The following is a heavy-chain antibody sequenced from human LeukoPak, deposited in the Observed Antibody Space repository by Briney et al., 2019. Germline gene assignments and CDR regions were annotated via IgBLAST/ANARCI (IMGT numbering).Heavy chain of an antibody. CDR3: AKDGWRGSSGYYGGFSDY. CDR1: GYSFSNYA. CDR2: ISSGSGSNT. V-gene: IGHV3-23*01. J-gene: IGHJ4*02. D-gene: IGHD3-22*01. Sequence: GGSLRLSCAASGYSFSNYAMSWVRQAPGEGLEWVSYISSGSGSNTYYADSVKGRFTISRDNSKNTLYLQMNSLRAEDTAVYYCAKDGWRGSSGYYGGFSDYWGQGTLVTVSS.